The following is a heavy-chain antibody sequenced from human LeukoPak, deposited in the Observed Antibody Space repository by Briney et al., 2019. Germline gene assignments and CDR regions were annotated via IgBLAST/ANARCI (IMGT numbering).Heavy chain of an antibody. D-gene: IGHD4-17*01. CDR2: INHSGST. CDR1: GGSFSGYY. CDR3: ARDYGDLPYYYYGMDV. J-gene: IGHJ6*02. V-gene: IGHV4-34*01. Sequence: SETLSLTCAVYGGSFSGYYWSWIRQPPGKGQEWIGEINHSGSTNYNPSLKSRVTISVDTSKNQFSLKLSSVTAADTAVYYCARDYGDLPYYYYGMDVWGQGTTVTVSS.